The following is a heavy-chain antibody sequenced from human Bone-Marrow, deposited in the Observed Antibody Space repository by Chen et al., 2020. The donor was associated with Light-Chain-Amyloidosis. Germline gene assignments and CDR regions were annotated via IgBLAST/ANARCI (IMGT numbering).Heavy chain of an antibody. J-gene: IGHJ4*02. D-gene: IGHD5-12*01. CDR3: ARRRDGYNFDY. Sequence: EVQLEQSGPEVKKPGEYLKISCKGSGYTFPNYWIGWVRQMPGKGLEWMGVIYPDDSDARYSPSFEGQVTISADKSITTAYLQWRSLKASDTAMYYCARRRDGYNFDYWGQGTLDTFS. V-gene: IGHV5-51*01. CDR2: IYPDDSDA. CDR1: GYTFPNYW.